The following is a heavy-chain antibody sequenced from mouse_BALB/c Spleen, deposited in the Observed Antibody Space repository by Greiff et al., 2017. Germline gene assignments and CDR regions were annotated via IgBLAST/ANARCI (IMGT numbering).Heavy chain of an antibody. J-gene: IGHJ4*01. D-gene: IGHD2-3*01. CDR1: GYSFTGYF. V-gene: IGHV1-37*01. CDR3: GRDDGYAMDD. Sequence: EVQGVESGPELVKPGASVKISCKASGYSFTGYFMNWVKQSHGKSLEWIGRLNPYNGDTFYNQKFKGKATLTVDKSSSTAHLELLSLTSEDSAVYYCGRDDGYAMDDWGQGTSVTVSA. CDR2: LNPYNGDT.